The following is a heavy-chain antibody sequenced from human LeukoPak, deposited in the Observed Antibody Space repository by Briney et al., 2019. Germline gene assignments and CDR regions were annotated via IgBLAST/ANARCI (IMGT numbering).Heavy chain of an antibody. CDR3: ARDLLKSIAARVGAFDI. CDR1: GFTFSSYS. J-gene: IGHJ3*02. D-gene: IGHD6-6*01. CDR2: ISSSSSYI. V-gene: IGHV3-21*01. Sequence: GGSLRLSCAASGFTFSSYSMNWVRQAPGKGLEWVSSISSSSSYIYYADSVKGRFTISRDNAKDSLYLQMNSLRAEDTAVYYCARDLLKSIAARVGAFDIWGQGTMVTVSS.